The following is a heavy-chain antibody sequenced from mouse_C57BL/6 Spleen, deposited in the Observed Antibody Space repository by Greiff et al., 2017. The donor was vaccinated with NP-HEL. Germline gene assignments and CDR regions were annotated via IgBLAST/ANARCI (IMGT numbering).Heavy chain of an antibody. CDR1: GYTFTDYY. CDR2: INPNNGGT. CDR3: ARGDPPYYYAMDY. Sequence: VQLQQSGPELVKPGASVKISCKASGYTFTDYYMNWVKQSHGKSLEWIGDINPNNGGTSYNQKFKGKATLTVDKSSSTAYMELRSLTSEDSAVYYCARGDPPYYYAMDYWGQGTSVTVSS. D-gene: IGHD3-3*01. V-gene: IGHV1-26*01. J-gene: IGHJ4*01.